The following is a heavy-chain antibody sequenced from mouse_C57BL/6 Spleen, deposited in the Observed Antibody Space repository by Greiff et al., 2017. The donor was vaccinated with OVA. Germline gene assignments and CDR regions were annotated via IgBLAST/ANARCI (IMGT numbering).Heavy chain of an antibody. CDR1: GYTFTDYE. V-gene: IGHV1-15*01. Sequence: LVESGAELVRPGASVTLSCKASGYTFTDYEMHWVKQTPVHGLEWIGAIDPETGGTAYNQKFKGKAILTADKSSSTAYMELRSLTSEDSAVYYCTGPLWGQGTTLTVSS. CDR3: TGPL. CDR2: IDPETGGT. J-gene: IGHJ2*01.